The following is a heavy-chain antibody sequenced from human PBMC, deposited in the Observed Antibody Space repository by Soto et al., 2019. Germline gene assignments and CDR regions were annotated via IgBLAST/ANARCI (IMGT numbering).Heavy chain of an antibody. Sequence: EVQLVESGGGLVQPGGSLRLSCPVSGFTFSSFWMHWVRQAPGEGLVWVSRINTDGSSTSYADSVKGRFTISRDNAKYTLYLQMNSLRVEDTAMYYCAKRGVDTFGLSYWGQGTLVTVSS. CDR1: GFTFSSFW. J-gene: IGHJ4*02. D-gene: IGHD3-10*01. V-gene: IGHV3-74*01. CDR3: AKRGVDTFGLSY. CDR2: INTDGSST.